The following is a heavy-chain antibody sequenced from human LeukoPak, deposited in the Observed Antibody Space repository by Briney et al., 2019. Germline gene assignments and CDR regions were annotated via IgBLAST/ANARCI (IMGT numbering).Heavy chain of an antibody. D-gene: IGHD5-18*01. V-gene: IGHV3-74*01. Sequence: GGSLRLSCAAFGLTFSSYWMQWVRHPPGKGLVWVSRIQSDGRSTSYADSVKGRFTISRDNAKNTLHLQMNSLRAEVTAVYYCATLPLGDSYGGYFFDYLGQGTLVTGSS. CDR3: ATLPLGDSYGGYFFDY. J-gene: IGHJ4*02. CDR2: IQSDGRST. CDR1: GLTFSSYW.